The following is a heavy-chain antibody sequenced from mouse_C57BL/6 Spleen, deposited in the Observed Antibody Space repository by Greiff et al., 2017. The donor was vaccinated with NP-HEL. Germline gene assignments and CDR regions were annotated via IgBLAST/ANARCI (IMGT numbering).Heavy chain of an antibody. J-gene: IGHJ2*01. CDR2: INPSSGYT. CDR1: GYTFTSYW. V-gene: IGHV1-7*01. Sequence: QVQLQQSGAELAKPGASVKLSCKASGYTFTSYWMHWVKQRPGQGLEWIGYINPSSGYTKYNQKFKDKATLTADKSSITAYMQLSSLTYADSAVYYCAINYGQSLYFDYWGQGTTLTVSS. CDR3: AINYGQSLYFDY. D-gene: IGHD1-1*01.